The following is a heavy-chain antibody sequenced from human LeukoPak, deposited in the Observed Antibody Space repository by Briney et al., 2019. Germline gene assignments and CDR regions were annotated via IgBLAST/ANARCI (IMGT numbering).Heavy chain of an antibody. CDR2: INHSGST. J-gene: IGHJ4*02. D-gene: IGHD3-22*01. CDR3: ARGRGSPPGRRYYDSSGYYY. Sequence: NPWETLSLTCAVYGGSFSGYYWSWIRQPPGKGLEWIGEINHSGSTNYNPSLKSRVTISVDTSKNQFSLKLSSVTAADTAVYYCARGRGSPPGRRYYDSSGYYYWGQGTLVTGSS. V-gene: IGHV4-34*01. CDR1: GGSFSGYY.